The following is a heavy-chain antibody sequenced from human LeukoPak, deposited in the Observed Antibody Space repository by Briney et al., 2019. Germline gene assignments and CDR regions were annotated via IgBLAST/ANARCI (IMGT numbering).Heavy chain of an antibody. J-gene: IGHJ4*02. CDR3: ASSWNSSSGFDY. V-gene: IGHV4-39*07. CDR1: GGSITNNNYN. CDR2: LYYSGST. Sequence: SETLSLTCTVSGGSITNNNYNWDWIRQPPGKGLEWIGDLYYSGSTHYNPSLKSRVTISVDTSKNQFSLKLSSVTAADTAVYYCASSWNSSSGFDYWGQGTLVTVSS. D-gene: IGHD6-13*01.